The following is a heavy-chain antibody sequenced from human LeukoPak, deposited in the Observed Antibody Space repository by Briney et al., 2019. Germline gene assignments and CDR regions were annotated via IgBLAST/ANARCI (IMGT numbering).Heavy chain of an antibody. CDR3: ARRAYYDSSGTFDY. CDR2: IYPGDSDT. D-gene: IGHD3-22*01. Sequence: GESLKISCRVSGYNFVSYWIGWVRQMPGKGLECMGVIYPGDSDTRYSPSFQGQVTISADKSITTAYLQWSSLKASDTAMYYCARRAYYDSSGTFDYWGQGTLVTVSS. CDR1: GYNFVSYW. V-gene: IGHV5-51*01. J-gene: IGHJ4*02.